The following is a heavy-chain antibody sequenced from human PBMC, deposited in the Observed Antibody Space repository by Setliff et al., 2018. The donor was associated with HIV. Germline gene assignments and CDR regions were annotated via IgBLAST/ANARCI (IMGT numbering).Heavy chain of an antibody. J-gene: IGHJ4*02. D-gene: IGHD4-4*01. CDR1: GDSVSSASYY. CDR3: ARVRRDGNSFDD. Sequence: TSETLSLTCTVSGDSVSSASYYWNWIRQPPGKGLEWIGYITYSGSAYYNPSLKSRVTISLDTSKNQFSLKLSSVTAADTAVYFCARVRRDGNSFDDWGQGTLVTVSS. CDR2: ITYSGSA. V-gene: IGHV4-30-4*08.